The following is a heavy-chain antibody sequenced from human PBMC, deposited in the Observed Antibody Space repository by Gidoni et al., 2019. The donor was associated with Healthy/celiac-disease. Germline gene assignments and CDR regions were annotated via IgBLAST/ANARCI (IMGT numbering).Heavy chain of an antibody. D-gene: IGHD2-15*01. V-gene: IGHV2-5*02. J-gene: IGHJ6*02. Sequence: QITLKESGPTPVTPTQTLTLTFTFSGFSLRTIGVGVGWIRQHPGTALEWLALIYWDDDKRYSPSLKSRLTITKDTSKNQVVLTRTNMDPVDTATYYCAHSSVKMYCSGGSCYWGPVYYGMDVWGQGTTVTVSS. CDR3: AHSSVKMYCSGGSCYWGPVYYGMDV. CDR2: IYWDDDK. CDR1: GFSLRTIGVG.